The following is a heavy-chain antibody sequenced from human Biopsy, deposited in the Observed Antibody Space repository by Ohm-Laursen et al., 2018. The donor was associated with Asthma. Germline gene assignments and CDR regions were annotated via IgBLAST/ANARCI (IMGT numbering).Heavy chain of an antibody. D-gene: IGHD3-9*01. CDR1: GFTFSSYA. Sequence: SLRLSCTASGFTFSSYAMSWVRQPPGKGLEWVSAISGSGGSTYYADSVKGRFTISRDNSKNTLYLQMNSLRAEDTAVYYCAKAERYFDWYRFDPWGQGTLVTVSS. V-gene: IGHV3-23*01. CDR2: ISGSGGST. CDR3: AKAERYFDWYRFDP. J-gene: IGHJ5*02.